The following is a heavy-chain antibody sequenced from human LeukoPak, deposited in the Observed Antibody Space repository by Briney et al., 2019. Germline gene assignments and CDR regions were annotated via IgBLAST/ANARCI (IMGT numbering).Heavy chain of an antibody. V-gene: IGHV3-7*01. D-gene: IGHD3-22*01. CDR1: GFTFSSYW. Sequence: GGSLRLSCAASGFTFSSYWMSWVRQAPGKGLEWVANIKQDGSEKYYVDSVKGRFTIPRDNAKNSLYLQMNSLRAEDTAVYYCVRAGYHYDENLDAFDIWGQGTMVTVSS. CDR3: VRAGYHYDENLDAFDI. CDR2: IKQDGSEK. J-gene: IGHJ3*02.